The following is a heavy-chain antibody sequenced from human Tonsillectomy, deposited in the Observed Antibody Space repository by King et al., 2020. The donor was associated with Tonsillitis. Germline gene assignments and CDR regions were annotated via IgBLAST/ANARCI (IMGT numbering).Heavy chain of an antibody. CDR3: ARVPSWGYGLVDWFDP. Sequence: QLVQSGAEVKKPGASVKVSCKASGYTFTSYDINWVRQATGQGLEWMGWMNPNSGNTGYAQKFQGRVTMTRNTSISTAYMELSSLRSEDTAVYYCARVPSWGYGLVDWFDPWGQGTLVTVSS. V-gene: IGHV1-8*02. D-gene: IGHD5-18*01. CDR1: GYTFTSYD. CDR2: MNPNSGNT. J-gene: IGHJ5*02.